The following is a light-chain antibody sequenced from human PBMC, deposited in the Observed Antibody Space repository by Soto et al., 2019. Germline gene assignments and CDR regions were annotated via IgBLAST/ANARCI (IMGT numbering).Light chain of an antibody. CDR1: QSVRNY. CDR3: QQRSNWPWT. CDR2: DAS. J-gene: IGKJ1*01. Sequence: EIVLTQSPGTMSLSPGERATLSCRASQSVRNYLAWYQQRPGQIPRLLIYDASNRATGIPARFSGSGSGTDFSLTISSLEPEEFAVYYCQQRSNWPWTFGQGTKVEIK. V-gene: IGKV3-11*01.